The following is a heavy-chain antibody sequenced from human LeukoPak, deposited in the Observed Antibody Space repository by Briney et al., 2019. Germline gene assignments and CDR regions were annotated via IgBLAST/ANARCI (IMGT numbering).Heavy chain of an antibody. CDR3: ARKYLYGSGKPHFDY. D-gene: IGHD3-10*01. CDR1: GYTFTSYD. V-gene: IGHV1-8*01. J-gene: IGHJ4*02. CDR2: MNPNSSNT. Sequence: SVKVSCKASGYTFTSYDIHWVRQATGQGLEWMGWMNPNSSNTGYAQQFQGRVTMTRNTSISTAYMELSSLRSDDTAVYYCARKYLYGSGKPHFDYWGQGTLVTVSS.